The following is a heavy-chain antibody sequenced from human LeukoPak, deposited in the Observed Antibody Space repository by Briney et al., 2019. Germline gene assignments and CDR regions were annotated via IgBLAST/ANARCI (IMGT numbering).Heavy chain of an antibody. Sequence: PSETLSLTCAVSGYSIASLDYWGWIRQPPGKGLEWIATIFHGGTIYYSASASLESRLTISMDPSKNQISLTMRSVSAADTAVYYCARCHGSKWYYDLWGQGTLVTVSS. CDR3: ARCHGSKWYYDL. D-gene: IGHD2-15*01. J-gene: IGHJ4*02. CDR1: GYSIASLDY. CDR2: IFHGGTI. V-gene: IGHV4-38-2*01.